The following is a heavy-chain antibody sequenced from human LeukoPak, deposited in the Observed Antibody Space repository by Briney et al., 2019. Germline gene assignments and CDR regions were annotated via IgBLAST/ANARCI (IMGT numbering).Heavy chain of an antibody. Sequence: PGGSLRLSCAASAFSFSSYGMHWVRQAPGKGLEWVALIRYDRSNRYYGDSVKGRFTISRDNSKNTLYLQMNSLRAEDTAVYYCARRADDAFDIWGQGTMVTVSS. J-gene: IGHJ3*02. V-gene: IGHV3-33*01. CDR2: IRYDRSNR. CDR1: AFSFSSYG. CDR3: ARRADDAFDI.